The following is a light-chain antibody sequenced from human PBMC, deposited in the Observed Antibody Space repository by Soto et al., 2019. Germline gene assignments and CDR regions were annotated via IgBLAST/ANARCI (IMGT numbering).Light chain of an antibody. Sequence: QPVLTQSPSASASLGASVKLTCTLSSGHSSYAIAWHQQQPEKGPRYFMKLNSDGSHSKGDGIPDRFSGSSSGAERYLTISSLHSEDEADYYCQTWGTGDWVFGGGTKLTVL. CDR1: SGHSSYA. CDR2: LNSDGSH. V-gene: IGLV4-69*01. CDR3: QTWGTGDWV. J-gene: IGLJ3*02.